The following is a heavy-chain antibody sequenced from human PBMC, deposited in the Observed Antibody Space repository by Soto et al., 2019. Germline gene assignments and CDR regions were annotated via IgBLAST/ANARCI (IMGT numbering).Heavy chain of an antibody. CDR1: GFTFRSYS. D-gene: IGHD2-15*01. Sequence: PVGSLRLSCAAAGFTFRSYSMNWVRQAPGKGLDWVSSISSSSSYIYYADSVKGRFTISRDNAKNSLYLQMNSLRAEDTAVYYCARHPLGYCSGGSCQSNLDYWGQGTLVTVSS. J-gene: IGHJ4*02. CDR3: ARHPLGYCSGGSCQSNLDY. CDR2: ISSSSSYI. V-gene: IGHV3-21*01.